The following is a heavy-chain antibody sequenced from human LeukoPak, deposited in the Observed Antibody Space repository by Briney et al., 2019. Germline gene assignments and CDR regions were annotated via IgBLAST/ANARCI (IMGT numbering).Heavy chain of an antibody. D-gene: IGHD3-3*01. CDR2: IYSGGST. CDR3: AREVADFWSGYRADAFDI. Sequence: GGSLRLSCAASGFTFSSYAMSWVRQAPGKGLEWVSVIYSGGSTYYADSVKGRFTISRDNSKNTLYLQMNSLRAEDTAVYYCAREVADFWSGYRADAFDIWGQETMVTVSS. V-gene: IGHV3-53*01. CDR1: GFTFSSYA. J-gene: IGHJ3*02.